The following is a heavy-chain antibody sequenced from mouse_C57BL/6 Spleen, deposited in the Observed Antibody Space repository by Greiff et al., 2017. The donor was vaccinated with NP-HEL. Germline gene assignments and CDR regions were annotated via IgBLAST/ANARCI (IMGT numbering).Heavy chain of an antibody. Sequence: LVESGPELVKPGASVKISCKASGYAFSSSWMNWVKQRPGKGLEWIGRIYPGDGDTNYNGKFKGKATLTADKSSSTAYMQLSSLTSEDSAVYFCARGITTVVATRGAYWGQGTLVTVSA. J-gene: IGHJ3*01. V-gene: IGHV1-82*01. CDR1: GYAFSSSW. CDR3: ARGITTVVATRGAY. CDR2: IYPGDGDT. D-gene: IGHD1-1*01.